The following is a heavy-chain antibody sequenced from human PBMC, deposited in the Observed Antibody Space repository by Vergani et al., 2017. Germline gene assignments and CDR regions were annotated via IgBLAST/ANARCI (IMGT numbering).Heavy chain of an antibody. CDR3: ARVAPSNSEVTPTAFDV. CDR1: GFTFSSYG. CDR2: IRPYTGHT. D-gene: IGHD1-1*01. J-gene: IGHJ3*01. V-gene: IGHV1-18*01. Sequence: QVQLVESGGGVVQPGRSLRLSCAASGFTFSSYGMHWVRQAPGKGLEWMAWIRPYTGHTIYAQKFQDRVTMTADTSTNTAYMELRSLRSDDTAVYFCARVAPSNSEVTPTAFDVWGQGTMVTVSS.